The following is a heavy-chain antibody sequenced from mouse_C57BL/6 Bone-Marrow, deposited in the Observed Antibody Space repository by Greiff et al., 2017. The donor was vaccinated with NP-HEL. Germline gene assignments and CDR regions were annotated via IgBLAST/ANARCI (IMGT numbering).Heavy chain of an antibody. CDR2: IHPNSGST. V-gene: IGHV1-64*01. CDR3: ARSDYDEERVDY. D-gene: IGHD2-4*01. Sequence: VQLQQSGAELVKPGASVKLSCKASGYTFTSYWMHWVKQRPGQGLEWIGMIHPNSGSTNYNEKFKSKATLTVDKSSSTAYMQLSSLTSEDSAVYYCARSDYDEERVDYWGQGTTLTVSS. J-gene: IGHJ2*01. CDR1: GYTFTSYW.